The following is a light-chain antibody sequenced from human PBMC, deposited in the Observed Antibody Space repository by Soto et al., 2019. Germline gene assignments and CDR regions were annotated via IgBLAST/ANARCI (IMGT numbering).Light chain of an antibody. V-gene: IGKV3-15*01. J-gene: IGKJ3*01. CDR2: GAS. Sequence: EIVMTQSPATLSVSPGERATLSCRASQSVSSKLGWYQQKPGQAHRLLIYGASIRATGIPARFSGSGSGTEFTLTISSLQSEDVAVYYCQQYNNWPRTFGPGTKVDIK. CDR1: QSVSSK. CDR3: QQYNNWPRT.